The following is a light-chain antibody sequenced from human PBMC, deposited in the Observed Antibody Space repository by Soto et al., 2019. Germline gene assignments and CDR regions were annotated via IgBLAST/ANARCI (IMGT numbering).Light chain of an antibody. CDR1: STDVGYYNY. CDR2: EVS. V-gene: IGLV2-14*01. Sequence: QSALTQPASVSGSPGQSITISCTGSSTDVGYYNYVAWYQHHPGKAPKLMIYEVSNRPSGVSNRFSGSTSGNTASLAISGLQAEDEADYYCSSHTTSSTQVFGGGTKVTVL. CDR3: SSHTTSSTQV. J-gene: IGLJ3*02.